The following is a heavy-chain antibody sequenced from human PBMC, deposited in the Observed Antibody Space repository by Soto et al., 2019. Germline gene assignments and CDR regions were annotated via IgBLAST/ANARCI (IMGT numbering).Heavy chain of an antibody. J-gene: IGHJ5*02. Sequence: LRLSCAASGFTFTDYYMTWIRQAPGKGLEWVSYISSSGSTIYYADSVKGRFTISRDNAKNSLYLQMNSLRAEDTAVYYCARVLVFYGGFDPWGQGTLVTVSS. CDR3: ARVLVFYGGFDP. CDR2: ISSSGSTI. CDR1: GFTFTDYY. D-gene: IGHD2-21*02. V-gene: IGHV3-11*01.